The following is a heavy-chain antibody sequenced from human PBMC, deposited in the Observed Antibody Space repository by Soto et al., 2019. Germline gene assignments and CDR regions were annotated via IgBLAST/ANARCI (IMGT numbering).Heavy chain of an antibody. J-gene: IGHJ5*02. Sequence: QVQLQQWGAGLLKPSETLSLTCAVYGGSFSGYYWSWIRQPPGKGLEWIGEINHSGSTNYNPSLKSRVTISVDTSKNQFSLKLSSVTAADTAVYYCARGPIVVVTAGGARWFDPWGQGTLVTVSS. CDR3: ARGPIVVVTAGGARWFDP. CDR1: GGSFSGYY. V-gene: IGHV4-34*01. D-gene: IGHD2-21*02. CDR2: INHSGST.